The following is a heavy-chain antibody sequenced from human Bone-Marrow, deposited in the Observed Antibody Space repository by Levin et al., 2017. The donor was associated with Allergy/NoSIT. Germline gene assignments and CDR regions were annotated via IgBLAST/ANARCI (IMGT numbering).Heavy chain of an antibody. V-gene: IGHV1-2*06. J-gene: IGHJ4*02. Sequence: GESLKISCMTSGFTLTDYYIHWVRQAPGQGLEWMGRIKPNSDATDYAQKFRGRVTMTRDTSISSAYMELSSLRPDDTAVYYCARDLNWLPFDHWGQGSLVTVSS. D-gene: IGHD5-12*01. CDR1: GFTLTDYY. CDR2: IKPNSDAT. CDR3: ARDLNWLPFDH.